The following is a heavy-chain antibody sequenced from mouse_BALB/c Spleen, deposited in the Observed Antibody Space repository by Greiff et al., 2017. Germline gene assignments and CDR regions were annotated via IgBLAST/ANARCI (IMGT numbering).Heavy chain of an antibody. CDR3: APYGYALY. CDR1: GYTFTSYW. J-gene: IGHJ2*01. V-gene: IGHV1-7*01. D-gene: IGHD2-2*01. CDR2: INPSTGYT. Sequence: QVQLQQSGAELAKPGASVKMSCKASGYTFTSYWMHWVKQRPGQGLEWIGYINPSTGYTEYNQKFKDKATLTADKSSSTAYMQLSSLTSEDSAVYYCAPYGYALYWGQGTTLTVSS.